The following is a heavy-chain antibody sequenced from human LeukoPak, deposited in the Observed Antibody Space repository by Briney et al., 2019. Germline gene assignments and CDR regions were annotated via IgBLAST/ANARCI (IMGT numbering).Heavy chain of an antibody. V-gene: IGHV3-23*01. Sequence: GGSLRLSCAASGFTFSSYAMSWVRQAPGKGLEWVSAISGSGGSTYYADSVKGRFTISRDNSKNTLYLQMYSLRAEDTAVYYCAKAYDFWSGYRLYYYGMDVWGQGTTVTVSS. CDR3: AKAYDFWSGYRLYYYGMDV. D-gene: IGHD3-3*01. CDR2: ISGSGGST. CDR1: GFTFSSYA. J-gene: IGHJ6*02.